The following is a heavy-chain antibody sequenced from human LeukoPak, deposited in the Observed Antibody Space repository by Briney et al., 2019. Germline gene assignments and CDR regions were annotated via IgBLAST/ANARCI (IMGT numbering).Heavy chain of an antibody. J-gene: IGHJ4*02. V-gene: IGHV3-30*03. CDR1: GFTFSSYG. D-gene: IGHD1-14*01. CDR3: ARVTGREQYRPLDY. CDR2: ISYDGSNK. Sequence: GGSLRLSCAASGFTFSSYGMHWVRQAPGKGLEWVAVISYDGSNKYYADSVKGRFTISRDNSKNTLYLQMNSLRSEDTAVYYCARVTGREQYRPLDYWGQGTLVTVSS.